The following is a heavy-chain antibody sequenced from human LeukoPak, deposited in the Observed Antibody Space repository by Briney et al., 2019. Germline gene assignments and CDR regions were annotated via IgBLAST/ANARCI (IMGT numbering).Heavy chain of an antibody. CDR2: ISGSGGST. D-gene: IGHD2-15*01. CDR1: GFTFSSYA. Sequence: GGSLRLSCAASGFTFSSYAMSWVRQAPGKGLEWVSAISGSGGSTYYADSVKGRFTISRDNSKNTLYLQMNSLRAEDTAVYYRATLVVAADTFDYWGQGTLVTVSS. V-gene: IGHV3-23*01. CDR3: ATLVVAADTFDY. J-gene: IGHJ4*02.